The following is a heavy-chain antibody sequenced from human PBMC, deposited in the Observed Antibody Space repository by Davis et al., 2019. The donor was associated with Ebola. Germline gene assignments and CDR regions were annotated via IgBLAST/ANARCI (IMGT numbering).Heavy chain of an antibody. J-gene: IGHJ6*02. V-gene: IGHV3-30*03. Sequence: GESLKISCAASGFTFSTYAMGWVRQAPGKGLEWVAVISYDGSNKYYADSVKGRFTISRDNSKNTVYLQMNSLRAEDTAVYYCAASGYNGTARFYGMHVWGQGTTVTVSS. CDR2: ISYDGSNK. CDR1: GFTFSTYA. CDR3: AASGYNGTARFYGMHV. D-gene: IGHD5-12*01.